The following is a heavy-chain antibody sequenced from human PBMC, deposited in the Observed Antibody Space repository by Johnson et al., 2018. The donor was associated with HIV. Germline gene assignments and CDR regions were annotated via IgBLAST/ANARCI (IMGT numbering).Heavy chain of an antibody. CDR1: GFTFSNAW. Sequence: VQLVESGGGLVKPGGSLRLSCAASGFTFSNAWLSWVRQAPGTGLEWVGRIKSQTDGGTTDYAAPVKGRFTISRDDSKNTLYLQMNSLRVEDTAVYYCAKGADYADYEGAFDIWGQGTMVTVSP. D-gene: IGHD4-17*01. CDR2: IKSQTDGGTT. J-gene: IGHJ3*02. V-gene: IGHV3-15*01. CDR3: AKGADYADYEGAFDI.